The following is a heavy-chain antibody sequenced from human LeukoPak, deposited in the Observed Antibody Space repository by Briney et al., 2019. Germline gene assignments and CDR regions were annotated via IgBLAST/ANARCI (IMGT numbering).Heavy chain of an antibody. D-gene: IGHD5-12*01. Sequence: SETLSLTCTVSGGSISSYYWSWIRQPAGKGLEWIGRIYTSGSTNYNPSLKSRVTMSVDTSKNQFSLKLTSVTAADTAVYYCARVVPIVATILGYYYYYMDVWGKGTTVTVSS. V-gene: IGHV4-4*07. CDR2: IYTSGST. CDR3: ARVVPIVATILGYYYYYMDV. CDR1: GGSISSYY. J-gene: IGHJ6*03.